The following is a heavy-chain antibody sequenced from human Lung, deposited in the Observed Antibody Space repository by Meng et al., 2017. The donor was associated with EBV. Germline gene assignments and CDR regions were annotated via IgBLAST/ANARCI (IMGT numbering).Heavy chain of an antibody. V-gene: IGHV4-4*02. J-gene: IGHJ5*02. Sequence: QVQLRASGPALVKPSGTLSLTCAVSGGSISSSDWWSWVRQPPGKGLEWIGEIYRSGNTIYNPSLKSRVTISVDKSKNQFSLKVNSVTAADTAVYYCASLAAAGWFDPWGQGTLVTVSS. CDR1: GGSISSSDW. CDR3: ASLAAAGWFDP. CDR2: IYRSGNT. D-gene: IGHD6-13*01.